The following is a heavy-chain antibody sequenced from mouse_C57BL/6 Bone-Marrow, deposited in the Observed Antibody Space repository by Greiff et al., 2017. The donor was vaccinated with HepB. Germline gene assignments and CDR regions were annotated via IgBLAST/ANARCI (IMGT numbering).Heavy chain of an antibody. CDR2: ISGGGGNT. CDR3: ARLIYYYAMDY. CDR1: GFTFSSYT. Sequence: EVKLMESGGGLVKPGGSLKLSCAASGFTFSSYTMSWVRQTPEKRLEWVATISGGGGNTYYPDSVQGRFTISRDNDKNTLYLQMSSLRSEDTALYYCARLIYYYAMDYWGQGTSVTVSS. J-gene: IGHJ4*01. V-gene: IGHV5-9*01.